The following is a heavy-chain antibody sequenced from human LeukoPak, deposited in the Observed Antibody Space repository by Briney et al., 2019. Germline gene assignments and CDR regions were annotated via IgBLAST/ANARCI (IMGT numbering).Heavy chain of an antibody. CDR3: TRLVYSSSWSEHYYGMDV. CDR2: IRSKANSYAT. CDR1: GFTFSGSA. Sequence: GGSLRLSCAASGFTFSGSAMHWVRQASGKGLEWVGRIRSKANSYATAYAASVKGRFTISRDDSKNTAYLQMNSLKTEDTAVYYCTRLVYSSSWSEHYYGMDVWGQGTTVTVSS. V-gene: IGHV3-73*01. J-gene: IGHJ6*02. D-gene: IGHD6-13*01.